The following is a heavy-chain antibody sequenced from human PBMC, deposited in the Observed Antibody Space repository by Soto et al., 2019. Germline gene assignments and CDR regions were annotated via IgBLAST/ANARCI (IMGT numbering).Heavy chain of an antibody. J-gene: IGHJ5*01. V-gene: IGHV4-31*03. CDR1: GGSISSGGYY. CDR2: IYYSGST. Sequence: SETLSLTCTVSGGSISSGGYYWSWIRQHPGKGLEWIGYIYYSGSTYYNPSLKSRVTISVDTSKNQFSLKLSSVTAADTAVYYCARSVRPLSWFDSWGQGTQVTVSS. CDR3: ARSVRPLSWFDS. D-gene: IGHD3-10*01.